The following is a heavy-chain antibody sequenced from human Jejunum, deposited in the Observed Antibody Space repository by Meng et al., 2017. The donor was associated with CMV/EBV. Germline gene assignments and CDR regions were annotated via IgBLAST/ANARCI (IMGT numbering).Heavy chain of an antibody. V-gene: IGHV1-18*01. J-gene: IGHJ4*02. CDR2: SSTYDGKT. CDR3: ARRIAAIGPLYYFDS. D-gene: IGHD6-13*01. CDR1: YSFANNG. Sequence: YSFANNGIGWVRQAPGQGLEWMGWSSTYDGKTDYAQNLQGGVTMTMDTSMNTANMELGSLTSDDTAVYFCARRIAAIGPLYYFDSWGQGTLVTVSS.